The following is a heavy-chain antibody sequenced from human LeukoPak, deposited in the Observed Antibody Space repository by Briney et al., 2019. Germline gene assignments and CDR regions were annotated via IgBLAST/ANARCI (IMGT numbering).Heavy chain of an antibody. CDR1: GGTFSSYA. CDR3: ARPRGYSSSWYTPLDY. Sequence: SVKVSCKASGGTFSSYAISWVRQAPGQGLEWMGRIIPILGIANYAQKFQGRVTITADKSTSTAYMELSSLRSEDTAVYYCARPRGYSSSWYTPLDYWGQGTLVTVSS. D-gene: IGHD6-13*01. V-gene: IGHV1-69*04. CDR2: IIPILGIA. J-gene: IGHJ4*02.